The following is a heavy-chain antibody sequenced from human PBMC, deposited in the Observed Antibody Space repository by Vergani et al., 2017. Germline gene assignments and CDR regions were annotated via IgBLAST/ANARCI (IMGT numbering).Heavy chain of an antibody. D-gene: IGHD3-10*01. CDR1: GFTFSNAW. J-gene: IGHJ4*02. CDR2: IKSKTDGGTT. V-gene: IGHV3-15*01. Sequence: EVQLVESGGGLVKPGGSLRLSCAASGFTFSNAWMSWVRQAPGKGLEWVGRIKSKTDGGTTDYAAPVKGRFTISRDYSKNTLYLQMNSLKTEDTAVYYCARESRGVIPQVGFDYWGQGPLVTVSS. CDR3: ARESRGVIPQVGFDY.